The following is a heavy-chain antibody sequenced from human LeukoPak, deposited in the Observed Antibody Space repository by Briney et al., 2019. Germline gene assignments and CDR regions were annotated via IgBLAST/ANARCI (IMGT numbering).Heavy chain of an antibody. J-gene: IGHJ4*02. D-gene: IGHD3-3*01. Sequence: GGSLRLSCAASGFTFSSYGMHWVRQAPGKGLEWVAVIWYDGSNKYYADSVKGRFTISRDNSKNTLYLQMNSLRAEDTAVYYCARDRTRDDFWSGYSVSHSFDYWGQGTLVTVSS. V-gene: IGHV3-33*01. CDR2: IWYDGSNK. CDR3: ARDRTRDDFWSGYSVSHSFDY. CDR1: GFTFSSYG.